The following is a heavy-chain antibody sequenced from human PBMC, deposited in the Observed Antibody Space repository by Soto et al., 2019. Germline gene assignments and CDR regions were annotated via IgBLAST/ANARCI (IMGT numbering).Heavy chain of an antibody. D-gene: IGHD2-21*01. CDR3: ARVRLHILGFLDAFDI. Sequence: GASVKVSCKASGYTFTSYGISWVRQASGQGLEWMGWISAYNGNTNYAQKLQGRVTMTTDTSTSTAYMELRSLRSDDTAVYYCARVRLHILGFLDAFDIWGQGTMVTVSS. CDR2: ISAYNGNT. V-gene: IGHV1-18*01. J-gene: IGHJ3*02. CDR1: GYTFTSYG.